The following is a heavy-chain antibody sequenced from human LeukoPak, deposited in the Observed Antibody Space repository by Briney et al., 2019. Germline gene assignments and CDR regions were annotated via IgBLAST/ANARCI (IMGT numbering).Heavy chain of an antibody. CDR1: GFLFRNYA. V-gene: IGHV3-30*04. J-gene: IGHJ4*02. Sequence: QPGGSLRLSCVGSGFLFRNYAMHWVRQAPGKGLEWVAVIIYDGRVENYADSVKGRFTISRDNSKHTLYLQINSLRAEDTAVYYCARGVTRYCSSTSCNYFDYWGQGTLVTVSS. CDR3: ARGVTRYCSSTSCNYFDY. D-gene: IGHD2-2*01. CDR2: IIYDGRVE.